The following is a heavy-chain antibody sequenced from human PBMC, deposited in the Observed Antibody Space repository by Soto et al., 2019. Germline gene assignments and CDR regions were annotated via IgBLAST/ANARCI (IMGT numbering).Heavy chain of an antibody. Sequence: GESLKISCKGSGYSFTNYWIAWVRQMPGKGLEWMGIIYPGDSDTRYSPSFQGQVTISADKSISAAYLQWSSLKASDTAMYYCARQDGFALFYFDYWGQGTLVTVSS. J-gene: IGHJ4*02. CDR1: GYSFTNYW. CDR2: IYPGDSDT. CDR3: ARQDGFALFYFDY. V-gene: IGHV5-51*01. D-gene: IGHD5-12*01.